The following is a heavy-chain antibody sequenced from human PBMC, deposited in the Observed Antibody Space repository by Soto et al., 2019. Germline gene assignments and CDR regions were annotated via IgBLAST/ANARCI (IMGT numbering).Heavy chain of an antibody. D-gene: IGHD3-3*01. Sequence: GGSLRLSCAASGFTFSSYSMNWVRQAPGKGLEWVSSISSSSSYIYYADSVKGRFTISRDNAKNSLYLQMNSLRAEDTAVYYCARIYDFWSGYTDYWGQGTLVTVSS. CDR3: ARIYDFWSGYTDY. CDR1: GFTFSSYS. V-gene: IGHV3-21*01. J-gene: IGHJ4*02. CDR2: ISSSSSYI.